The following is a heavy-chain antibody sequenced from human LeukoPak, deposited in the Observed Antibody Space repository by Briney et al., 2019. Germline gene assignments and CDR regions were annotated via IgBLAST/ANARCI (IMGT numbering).Heavy chain of an antibody. CDR1: GLISSKYW. V-gene: IGHV3-7*01. J-gene: IGHJ4*02. Sequence: PGGSLRLSCAASGLISSKYWMTWVRQAPGKGLEWVASIKPDGSEKYYLDSVKGRFTISRDNARDSLYLQMNGLRDDDTSVYFCARDASALYWGRGTLVTVSS. D-gene: IGHD6-19*01. CDR2: IKPDGSEK. CDR3: ARDASALY.